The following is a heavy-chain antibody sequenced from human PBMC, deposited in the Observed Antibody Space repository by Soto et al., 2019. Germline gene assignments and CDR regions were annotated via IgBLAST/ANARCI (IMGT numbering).Heavy chain of an antibody. V-gene: IGHV3-74*01. CDR3: ARKYNYESSGYYY. CDR2: INSDGSST. Sequence: EVQLVESGGGLVQPGGSLRLSCADSGFTFSSYWMHWVCQAPGKGLVWVSRINSDGSSTNYADSGKGRFTISRDNAKNTLYLQMNSLRVEDTAVYYCARKYNYESSGYYYWGQGTLVTVSS. J-gene: IGHJ4*02. CDR1: GFTFSSYW. D-gene: IGHD3-22*01.